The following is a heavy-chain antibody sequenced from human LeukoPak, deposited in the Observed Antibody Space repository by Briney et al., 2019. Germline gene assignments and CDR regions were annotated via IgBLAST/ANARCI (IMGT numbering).Heavy chain of an antibody. Sequence: GGSLRLSCAASGFIFSSYSMNWVRQAPGKGLERVSYISSSISFIYYSDSVKGRFIISRDNAKNSLYLQMNSLRDDDTAVYYCARDHGSSSGWYQGAFDYWGQGTLVTVSS. CDR3: ARDHGSSSGWYQGAFDY. J-gene: IGHJ4*02. CDR2: ISSSISFI. D-gene: IGHD6-19*01. CDR1: GFIFSSYS. V-gene: IGHV3-48*02.